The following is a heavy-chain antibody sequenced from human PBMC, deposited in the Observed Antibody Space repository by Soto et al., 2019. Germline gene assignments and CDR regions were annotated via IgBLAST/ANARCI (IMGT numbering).Heavy chain of an antibody. CDR3: AGRPLGYSYGPGDY. D-gene: IGHD5-18*01. V-gene: IGHV4-39*01. J-gene: IGHJ4*02. CDR2: IYYSGST. CDR1: GGSISSSSYY. Sequence: ETLSLTCTVSGGSISSSSYYWGWIRQPPGKGLEWIGSIYYSGSTYYNPSLKSRVTISVDTSKNQFSLKLSSVTAADTAVYYCAGRPLGYSYGPGDYWGQGTLVTVSS.